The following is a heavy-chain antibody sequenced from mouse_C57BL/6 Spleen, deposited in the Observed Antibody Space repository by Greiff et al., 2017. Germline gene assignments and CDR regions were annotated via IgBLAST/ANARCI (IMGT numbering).Heavy chain of an antibody. Sequence: QVQLQQPGAELVQPGASVKLSCKASGYTFTSYWMHWVKQRPGPGLEWIGMIHPNSGSTNYNAKCKSKAKLTVDKSSSTAYMQLSSLTSEDSAFYYCSRSPDPFAYWGQGTLVTVSA. CDR3: SRSPDPFAY. J-gene: IGHJ3*01. CDR2: IHPNSGST. CDR1: GYTFTSYW. V-gene: IGHV1-64*01.